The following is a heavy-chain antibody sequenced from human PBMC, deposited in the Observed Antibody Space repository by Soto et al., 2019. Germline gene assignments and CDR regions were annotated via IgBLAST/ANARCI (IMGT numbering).Heavy chain of an antibody. CDR1: GFTFSSYA. D-gene: IGHD3-10*01. CDR3: AKDRGIWFGEPQYAFDI. J-gene: IGHJ3*02. Sequence: HPGGSLRLSCAASGFTFSSYAMSWVRQAPGKGLEWVSAISGSGGSTYYADSVKGRFTISRDNSKNTLYLQMNSLRAEDTAVYYCAKDRGIWFGEPQYAFDIWGQGTMVTVSS. CDR2: ISGSGGST. V-gene: IGHV3-23*01.